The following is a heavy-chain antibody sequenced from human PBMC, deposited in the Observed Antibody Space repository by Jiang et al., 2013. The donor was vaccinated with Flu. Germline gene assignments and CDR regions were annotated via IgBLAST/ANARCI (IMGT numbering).Heavy chain of an antibody. J-gene: IGHJ6*02. Sequence: VSNNIVAWNWIRQSPSRGPEWLGRTYYRSKWNNEYAVSVKSRILINPDTSKNQFSLQLNSVIPDDTAIYYCARDLNGLDVWGQGNTVTVS. CDR1: VSNNIVA. CDR2: TYYRSKWNN. V-gene: IGHV6-1*01. CDR3: ARDLNGLDV.